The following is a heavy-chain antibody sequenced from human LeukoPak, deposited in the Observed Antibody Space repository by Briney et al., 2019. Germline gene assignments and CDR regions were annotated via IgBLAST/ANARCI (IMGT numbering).Heavy chain of an antibody. V-gene: IGHV1-46*01. D-gene: IGHD2/OR15-2a*01. Sequence: ASVKVSCKASGYTFTSYYMHWVRQAPGQGLEWMGIINPSGGSTSYAQKFQGRVTITTDESTSTAYMELSSLRSEDTAVYYCARVSTMQYYYCYYMDVWGKGTTVTVSS. J-gene: IGHJ6*03. CDR2: INPSGGST. CDR1: GYTFTSYY. CDR3: ARVSTMQYYYCYYMDV.